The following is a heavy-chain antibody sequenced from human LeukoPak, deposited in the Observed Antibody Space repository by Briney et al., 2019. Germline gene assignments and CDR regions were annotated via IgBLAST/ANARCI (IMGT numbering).Heavy chain of an antibody. CDR3: ARGGTGGTTVTYYFDY. D-gene: IGHD2-8*02. V-gene: IGHV3-66*01. J-gene: IGHJ4*02. CDR2: LYRGGSP. CDR1: GFTVSSNY. Sequence: PGGSLRLSCAASGFTVSSNYVGWVRQAPGKGLEWVSVLYRGGSPYYADSVKGRFTISRDNSKNTLYLQMNTLRADDTAVYYCARGGTGGTTVTYYFDYWGQGTLVTVPS.